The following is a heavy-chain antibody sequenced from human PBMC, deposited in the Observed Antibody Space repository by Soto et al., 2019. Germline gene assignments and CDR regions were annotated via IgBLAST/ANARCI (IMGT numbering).Heavy chain of an antibody. CDR3: ARAKARPLPIPYYMDV. CDR2: TYYRSKWYN. Sequence: SQTLSLTCAISGDSVSSNSAAWNWIRQSPSRGLEWLGRTYYRSKWYNDYAVSVKSRITINPDTSKNQFSLQLNSVTPEDTAVDYCARAKARPLPIPYYMDVWGKGTTVTVSS. J-gene: IGHJ6*03. D-gene: IGHD2-2*02. CDR1: GDSVSSNSAA. V-gene: IGHV6-1*01.